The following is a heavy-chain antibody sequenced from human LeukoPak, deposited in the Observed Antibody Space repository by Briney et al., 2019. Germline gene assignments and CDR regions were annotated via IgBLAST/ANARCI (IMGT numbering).Heavy chain of an antibody. J-gene: IGHJ6*02. D-gene: IGHD6-13*01. CDR3: ARVPAGSWGFHYYYYGMDV. Sequence: PSETLSLTCAVYGGSFSGYYWSWIRQPPGKGLEWIGEINHSGSTNYNPSLKSRVTISVDTSKNQFSLKLSSVTAADTAVYYCARVPAGSWGFHYYYYGMDVWGQGTTVTVSS. CDR2: INHSGST. V-gene: IGHV4-34*01. CDR1: GGSFSGYY.